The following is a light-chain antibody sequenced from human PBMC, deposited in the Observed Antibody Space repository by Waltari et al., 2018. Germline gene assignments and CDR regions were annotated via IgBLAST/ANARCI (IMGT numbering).Light chain of an antibody. V-gene: IGKV3-15*01. CDR2: DAS. CDR3: HQYNNWRPWT. J-gene: IGKJ1*01. CDR1: QSVSRN. Sequence: ETVMTQSTATLFVSPGERATLSCRASQSVSRNLAWYQQKPGQAPRLLIYDASTRATGIPARFSGSGSDIEFTLTISSLQSEDSAVYYCHQYNNWRPWTFGQGTKVEIK.